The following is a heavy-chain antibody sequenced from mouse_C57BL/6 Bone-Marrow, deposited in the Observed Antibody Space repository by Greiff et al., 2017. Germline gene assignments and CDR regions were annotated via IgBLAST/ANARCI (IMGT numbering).Heavy chain of an antibody. CDR1: GYAFSSSW. CDR3: ARRTVEGRYLEV. CDR2: IYPGDGKT. J-gene: IGHJ1*03. D-gene: IGHD3-3*01. V-gene: IGHV1-82*01. Sequence: QVQLQQSGPELVKPGASVKISCKASGYAFSSSWMNWVKQRPGKGLEWIGRIYPGDGKTNYNGKFKGKATLTADKSSSPAYMQLSSLSSEDSAVYVWARRTVEGRYLEVWGTGNTVTVSS.